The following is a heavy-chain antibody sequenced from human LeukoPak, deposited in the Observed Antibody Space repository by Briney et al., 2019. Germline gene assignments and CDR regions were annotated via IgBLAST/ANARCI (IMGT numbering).Heavy chain of an antibody. J-gene: IGHJ4*02. CDR3: AKRTGGWFGAVGY. D-gene: IGHD3-10*01. Sequence: GVSLRLSCTASGFTFNSYAMSWVRQSPGKGLECFSAISGSGGSTYYADSVKGRFTISRDNSKNTLYLQMNSLRAEDSAVYYCAKRTGGWFGAVGYWGQETLVTVAS. CDR1: GFTFNSYA. CDR2: ISGSGGST. V-gene: IGHV3-23*01.